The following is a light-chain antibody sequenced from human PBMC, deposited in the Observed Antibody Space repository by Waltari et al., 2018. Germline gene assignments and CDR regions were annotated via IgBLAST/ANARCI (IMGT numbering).Light chain of an antibody. CDR3: QQSYSPLT. CDR2: AAS. Sequence: DFKMTPSPSSLSASVGARVTITCRASQSISTYLNWYQQKPGKAPNLLIYAASRVQSGVPSRFSGSGSGTDFTLTISSLQPDDFATYYCQQSYSPLTFGGGTKVEIK. CDR1: QSISTY. V-gene: IGKV1-39*01. J-gene: IGKJ4*01.